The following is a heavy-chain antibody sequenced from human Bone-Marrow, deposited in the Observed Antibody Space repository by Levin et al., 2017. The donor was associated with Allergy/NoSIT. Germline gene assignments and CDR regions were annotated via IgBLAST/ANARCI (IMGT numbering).Heavy chain of an antibody. CDR2: INPKSGGT. CDR3: AREQAINGSESPDY. Sequence: ASVKVSCKASGYTLTAYYIHWVRQAPGQGLEWMGWINPKSGGTKYAQKFQGRVTMTRDTSISTVYLEVSRLKSDDTAVYYCAREQAINGSESPDYWGQGTLVTVSA. V-gene: IGHV1-2*02. D-gene: IGHD3-10*01. CDR1: GYTLTAYY. J-gene: IGHJ4*02.